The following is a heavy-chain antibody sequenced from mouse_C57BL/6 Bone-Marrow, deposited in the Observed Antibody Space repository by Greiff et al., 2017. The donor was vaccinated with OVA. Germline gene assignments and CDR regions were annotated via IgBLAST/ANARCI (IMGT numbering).Heavy chain of an antibody. CDR3: ARRRWLLRTWFAY. J-gene: IGHJ3*01. V-gene: IGHV1-4*01. D-gene: IGHD2-3*01. CDR2: INPSSGYT. Sequence: VQLQQSGAELARPGASVKMSCKASGYTFTSYTMHWVKQRPGQGLEWIGYINPSSGYTKYNQKFKDKATLTADKSSSTAYMQLSSLTSEDSAVYYCARRRWLLRTWFAYWGQGTLVTVSA. CDR1: GYTFTSYT.